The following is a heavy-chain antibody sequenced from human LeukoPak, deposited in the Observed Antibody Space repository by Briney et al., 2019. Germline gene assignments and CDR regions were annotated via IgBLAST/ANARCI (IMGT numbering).Heavy chain of an antibody. D-gene: IGHD6-13*01. CDR2: ISSSSSYI. CDR3: ASPEYSSSWYGYFQH. V-gene: IGHV3-21*04. Sequence: GGSLRLSCAASGFTFSSYSMNWVRQAPGKGLEWVSSISSSSSYIYYADSVKGRFTISRDNAKDSLYLQMNSLRAEDTAVYYCASPEYSSSWYGYFQHWGQGTLVTVSS. CDR1: GFTFSSYS. J-gene: IGHJ1*01.